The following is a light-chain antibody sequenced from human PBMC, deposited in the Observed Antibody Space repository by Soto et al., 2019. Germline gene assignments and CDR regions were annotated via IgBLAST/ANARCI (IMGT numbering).Light chain of an antibody. CDR3: QKYDSVPQT. CDR1: QGINYY. CDR2: DAS. J-gene: IGKJ1*01. Sequence: DIQLAQSPSSLSASAGDRVTITCRASQGINYYLAWYQQRPGKVPKLLIYDASTLQSGVPSRFSGSGSGTDFTLTISSLQPEDVATYYCQKYDSVPQTFGQGTEVEIK. V-gene: IGKV1-27*01.